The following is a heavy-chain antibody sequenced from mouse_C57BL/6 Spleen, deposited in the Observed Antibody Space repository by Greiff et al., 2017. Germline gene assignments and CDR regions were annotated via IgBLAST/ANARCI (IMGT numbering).Heavy chain of an antibody. V-gene: IGHV1-85*01. J-gene: IGHJ3*01. CDR2: IYPRDGST. D-gene: IGHD4-1*01. Sequence: VQRVESGPELVKPGASVKLSCKASGYTFTSYDINWVKQRPGQGLEWIGWIYPRDGSTKYNEKFKGKATLTVDTSSSTAYMELHSLTSEDSAVYFCASGWDVFAYWGQGTLVTVSA. CDR1: GYTFTSYD. CDR3: ASGWDVFAY.